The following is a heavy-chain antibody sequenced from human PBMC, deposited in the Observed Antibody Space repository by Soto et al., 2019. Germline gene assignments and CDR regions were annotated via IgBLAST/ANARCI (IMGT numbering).Heavy chain of an antibody. CDR2: ITTYSGNT. CDR1: GYSFITYG. D-gene: IGHD6-6*01. CDR3: ARDPYSSSSRWFDP. Sequence: QVQLIQSGAEVKKPGASVKLSCKASGYSFITYGISWVRQAPGQGLEWMGWITTYSGNTDYAQKFQGRVTMTTDISTSTVYMELRSLRSDDTAVYYCARDPYSSSSRWFDPWGQGTLVTVSS. V-gene: IGHV1-18*01. J-gene: IGHJ5*02.